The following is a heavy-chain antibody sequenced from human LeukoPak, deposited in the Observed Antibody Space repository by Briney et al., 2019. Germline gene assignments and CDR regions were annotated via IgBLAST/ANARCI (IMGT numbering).Heavy chain of an antibody. V-gene: IGHV4-39*01. D-gene: IGHD1-26*01. CDR2: IYSSGST. CDR3: AKSGGYGLIDY. Sequence: KSSETLSLTCTVSGGSISSGSYYWSWIRQPAGKGLEWIGSIYSSGSTYYNASLQSRVTISIETSKNQISLRLNSVTAADTAIYYCAKSGGYGLIDYWGQGTLVTVSS. CDR1: GGSISSGSYY. J-gene: IGHJ4*02.